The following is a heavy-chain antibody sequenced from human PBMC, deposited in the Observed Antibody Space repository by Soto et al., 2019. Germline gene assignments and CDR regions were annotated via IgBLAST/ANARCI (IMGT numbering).Heavy chain of an antibody. CDR2: ISSSSSYI. J-gene: IGHJ6*03. D-gene: IGHD2-2*01. CDR1: GFTFSSYS. V-gene: IGHV3-21*01. CDR3: ARDLEYCSSTSCCLNYYYMGV. Sequence: PVGSLRLSCAASGFTFSSYSMNWVCQAPGKGLEWVSSISSSSSYIYYADSVKGRFTISRDNAKNSLYLHMNSLRAEDTAVYYYARDLEYCSSTSCCLNYYYMGVWGKGTTVTVSS.